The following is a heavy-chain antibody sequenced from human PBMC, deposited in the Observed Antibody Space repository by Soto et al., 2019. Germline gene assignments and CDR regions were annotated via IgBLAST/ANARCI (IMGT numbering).Heavy chain of an antibody. V-gene: IGHV4-31*03. CDR2: IYYSGST. CDR3: ASHFYDYIWGSYRSGAFDI. D-gene: IGHD3-16*02. CDR1: GGSISSGGYY. Sequence: PSETLSLTCTVSGGSISSGGYYWSWIRRHPGKGLEWIGYIYYSGSTYYNPSLKSRVTISVDTSKNQFSLKLSSVTAADTAVYYCASHFYDYIWGSYRSGAFDIWGQGTMVTVSS. J-gene: IGHJ3*02.